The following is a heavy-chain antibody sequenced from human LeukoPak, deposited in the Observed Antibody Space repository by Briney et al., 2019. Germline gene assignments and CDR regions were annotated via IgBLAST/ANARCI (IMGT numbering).Heavy chain of an antibody. D-gene: IGHD6-13*01. J-gene: IGHJ6*02. V-gene: IGHV1-69*04. CDR3: ARYHNCGYSSRWYGPVYGMAV. CDR1: GGTFSSYA. CDR2: IIPILGIA. Sequence: SVKVSCKASGGTFSSYAISWVGQAPGRGLEWMGRIIPILGIANYAQKFQGRVTITADKSTSTAYMELRSLRSGETEVYYCARYHNCGYSSRWYGPVYGMAVWGQGTTVTVSS.